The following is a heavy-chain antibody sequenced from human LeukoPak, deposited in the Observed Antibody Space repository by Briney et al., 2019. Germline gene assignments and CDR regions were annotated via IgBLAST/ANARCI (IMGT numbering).Heavy chain of an antibody. Sequence: GGSLGLSCAASGFTFSSYEMNWVRQAPGKGLEWVSYISSSGSTIYYADSVKGRFTISRDNAKNSLYLQMNSLRAEDTAVYYCARVTIGRPDYWGQGTLVTVSS. CDR2: ISSSGSTI. V-gene: IGHV3-48*03. CDR3: ARVTIGRPDY. J-gene: IGHJ4*02. CDR1: GFTFSSYE. D-gene: IGHD3-9*01.